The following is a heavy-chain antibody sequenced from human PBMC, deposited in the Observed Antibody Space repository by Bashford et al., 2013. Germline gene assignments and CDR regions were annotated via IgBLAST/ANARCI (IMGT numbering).Heavy chain of an antibody. CDR3: ATSRRLWFGELLSY. CDR1: GYTLTELS. Sequence: ASVKVSCKVSGYTLTELSMHWVRQAPGKGLEWMGGFDPEDGETIYAQKFQGRVTMTEDTSTDTAYMELSSLRSEDTAVYYCATSRRLWFGELLSYWGQGTLVTVSS. V-gene: IGHV1-24*01. D-gene: IGHD3-10*01. J-gene: IGHJ4*02. CDR2: FDPEDGET.